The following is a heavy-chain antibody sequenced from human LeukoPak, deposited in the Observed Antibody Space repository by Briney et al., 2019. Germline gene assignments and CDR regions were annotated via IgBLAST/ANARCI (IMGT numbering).Heavy chain of an antibody. V-gene: IGHV3-74*03. CDR1: GFTFSRYW. D-gene: IGHD4/OR15-4a*01. J-gene: IGHJ5*02. CDR3: ERDYGA. CDR2: INSDGSAT. Sequence: PGGSLRLSCEASGFTFSRYWMHWVRRAPGKGLMWVSRINSDGSATTYADFVKGRFTISRDNAKNTVYLQMNSLRVDDTAIYYCERDYGAWGQGTLVIVSP.